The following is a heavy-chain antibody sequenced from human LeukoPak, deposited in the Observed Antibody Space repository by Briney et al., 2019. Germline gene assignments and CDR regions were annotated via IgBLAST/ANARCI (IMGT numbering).Heavy chain of an antibody. J-gene: IGHJ5*02. V-gene: IGHV1-18*04. CDR1: GYTFTSYG. D-gene: IGHD3-10*01. CDR3: ARDSDYYSSGSHESWFDP. Sequence: ASVKVSCKASGYTFTSYGISWVRQAPGQGLEWMGWISAYNGNTNYAQKLQGRVTMTTDTSTSTAYMELRSLRSDDTTVYYCARDSDYYSSGSHESWFDPWGQGTLVTVSS. CDR2: ISAYNGNT.